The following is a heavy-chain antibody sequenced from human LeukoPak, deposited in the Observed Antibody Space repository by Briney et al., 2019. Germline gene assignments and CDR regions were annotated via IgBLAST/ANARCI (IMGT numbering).Heavy chain of an antibody. CDR2: ITTSGGTT. Sequence: GGSLRPSCSASGFTFANYAMHWVRQAPGKGLEYVSAITTSGGTTYYADSVKGRFTISRGNSKNTLYLQMSSLRIEDTAVYYCGGHFYGPGRNNCDYWGQGALVTVSS. J-gene: IGHJ4*02. CDR1: GFTFANYA. D-gene: IGHD3-10*01. CDR3: GGHFYGPGRNNCDY. V-gene: IGHV3-64D*06.